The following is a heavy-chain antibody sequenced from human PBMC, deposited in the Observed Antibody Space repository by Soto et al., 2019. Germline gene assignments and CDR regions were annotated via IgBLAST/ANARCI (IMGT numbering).Heavy chain of an antibody. CDR1: GFTFSSYA. CDR3: AKGLLYYYGMDV. CDR2: ISSSGGST. J-gene: IGHJ6*02. V-gene: IGHV3-23*01. D-gene: IGHD2-21*02. Sequence: GGSLRLSCAASGFTFSSYAMSWVRQAPGKGLEWVSAISSSGGSTYYADSVKGRFTISRDYSKNTLFLQMNSLRAEDTAVYYCAKGLLYYYGMDVWGQGTTVTVSS.